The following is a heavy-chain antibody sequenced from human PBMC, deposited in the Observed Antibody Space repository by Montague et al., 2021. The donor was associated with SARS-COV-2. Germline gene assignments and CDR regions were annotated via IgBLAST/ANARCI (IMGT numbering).Heavy chain of an antibody. D-gene: IGHD4-17*01. CDR2: IYPGGNT. J-gene: IGHJ4*02. V-gene: IGHV4-4*08. Sequence: IYPGGNTHYNPSLKSRVTISVDTSKNQFSLKLSSVTAADTAVYYCASVYTVTYYFDYWGRGTLVTVS. CDR3: ASVYTVTYYFDY.